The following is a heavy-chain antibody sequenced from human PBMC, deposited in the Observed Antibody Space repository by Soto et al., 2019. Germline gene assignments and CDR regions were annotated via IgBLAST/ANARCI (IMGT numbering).Heavy chain of an antibody. D-gene: IGHD3-22*01. Sequence: EVQLVESGGGLVKPGGSLRLSCAASGFTFSSYIMNWVRHARGKGLVWVSSISSSSSYIYYADSVKGRFTISRDNAKNSLYLQMNSLRAEDTAVYYCAREGHYYDSSGYYYEVPFDYWGQGTLVTVSS. V-gene: IGHV3-21*01. CDR1: GFTFSSYI. J-gene: IGHJ4*02. CDR3: AREGHYYDSSGYYYEVPFDY. CDR2: ISSSSSYI.